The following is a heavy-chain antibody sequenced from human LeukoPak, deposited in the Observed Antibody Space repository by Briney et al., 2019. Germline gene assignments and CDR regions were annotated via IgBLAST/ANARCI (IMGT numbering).Heavy chain of an antibody. CDR3: ARDLFGYNDGLLYGMDV. CDR1: GGSISRHY. D-gene: IGHD5-18*01. Sequence: SETLSLTCSVSGGSISRHYWRWLRQPPGEGVEWIVYIYYSSSTNYNPSHNSRVTISVDTSKNQFSLKLSSVTAADTAVYYCARDLFGYNDGLLYGMDVWGQGTTVTVSS. V-gene: IGHV4-59*11. J-gene: IGHJ6*02. CDR2: IYYSSST.